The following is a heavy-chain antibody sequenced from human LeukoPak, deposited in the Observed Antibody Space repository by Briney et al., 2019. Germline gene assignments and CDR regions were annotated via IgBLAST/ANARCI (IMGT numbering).Heavy chain of an antibody. V-gene: IGHV4-39*01. D-gene: IGHD3-22*01. CDR3: PRHNDDSRGYAYWYYYYMDV. Sequence: GSLRLSCAASGFTLSTYSMNWVRQAPGKGLEWVGGLYYSGTTFRNPSLQGRVTISVDTSKNQFSLKLNSVTAADTAVYYCPRHNDDSRGYAYWYYYYMDVWGKGTTVTVSS. CDR2: LYYSGTT. J-gene: IGHJ6*03. CDR1: GFTLSTYSMN.